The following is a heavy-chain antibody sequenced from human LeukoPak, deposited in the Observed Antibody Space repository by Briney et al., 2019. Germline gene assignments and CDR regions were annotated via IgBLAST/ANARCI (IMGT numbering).Heavy chain of an antibody. D-gene: IGHD3-9*01. J-gene: IGHJ4*02. CDR2: IGGRDSGT. CDR1: GLIFSNYA. CDR3: AKWVDYDILTGYYDSDY. Sequence: GASLRLSCAASGLIFSNYAMSWVRQAPGKGLEWVSAIGGRDSGTYYADSVRGRFTVSRDDPKNTLYLQMNTLRAEDTAVYYCAKWVDYDILTGYYDSDYWGQGTLVTVSS. V-gene: IGHV3-23*01.